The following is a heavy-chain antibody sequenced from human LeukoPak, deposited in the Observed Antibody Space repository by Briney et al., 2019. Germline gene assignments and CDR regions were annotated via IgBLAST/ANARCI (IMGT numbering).Heavy chain of an antibody. V-gene: IGHV4-39*01. J-gene: IGHJ4*02. Sequence: PSETPSLTCTVSGGSISTTSFYWAWIRQPPGKGLEWIGSIYFSGTTHYNPSLKSRVTISVDTSKNNFSLKLTSLTVADTAVYYCARHERSVAVAGSFDFWGQGTLVTVSS. CDR3: ARHERSVAVAGSFDF. D-gene: IGHD6-19*01. CDR1: GGSISTTSFY. CDR2: IYFSGTT.